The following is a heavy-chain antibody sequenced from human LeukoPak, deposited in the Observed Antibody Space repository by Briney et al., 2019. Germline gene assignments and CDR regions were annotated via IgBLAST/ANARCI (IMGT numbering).Heavy chain of an antibody. J-gene: IGHJ6*02. CDR3: ASFAFFGVVIRYYYYGMDV. CDR2: IGSCASTI. Sequence: TGGSLRLSCAVSGFTFSDSYMSWIRQAPGKGLEWASYIGSCASTIYYADSVKGRFTISRDNSKNTLYLQMNSLRAEDTAVYYCASFAFFGVVIRYYYYGMDVWGQGTTVTVSS. D-gene: IGHD3-3*01. V-gene: IGHV3-11*04. CDR1: GFTFSDSY.